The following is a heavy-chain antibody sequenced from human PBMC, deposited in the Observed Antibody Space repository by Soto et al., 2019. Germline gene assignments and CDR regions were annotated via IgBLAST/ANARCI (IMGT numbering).Heavy chain of an antibody. CDR1: GYTFTSYW. V-gene: IGHV5-51*01. CDR2: IYPGDSDA. Sequence: GESLKISCKASGYTFTSYWIGWVRQMPGKGLEWMGFIYPGDSDARYSPSFEGQVTISVDKSINTAYLRWNSLKASDTAIYYCARQPDYNVLTGYLYYFDYWGQGTPVTVSS. J-gene: IGHJ4*02. D-gene: IGHD3-9*01. CDR3: ARQPDYNVLTGYLYYFDY.